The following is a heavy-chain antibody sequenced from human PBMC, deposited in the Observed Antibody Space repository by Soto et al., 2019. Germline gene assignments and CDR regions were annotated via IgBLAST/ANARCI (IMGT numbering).Heavy chain of an antibody. Sequence: ASVKVSCKASGYTFTSYGISWVRQAPGQGLEWMGWISAYNGNTNYAQKLQGRVTMTTDTSTSTAYMELRSLRSDDTAVYYCARIDIVVVPAAIGYYYYGMDVWGQGTTVTVSS. CDR2: ISAYNGNT. CDR1: GYTFTSYG. CDR3: ARIDIVVVPAAIGYYYYGMDV. J-gene: IGHJ6*02. V-gene: IGHV1-18*01. D-gene: IGHD2-2*01.